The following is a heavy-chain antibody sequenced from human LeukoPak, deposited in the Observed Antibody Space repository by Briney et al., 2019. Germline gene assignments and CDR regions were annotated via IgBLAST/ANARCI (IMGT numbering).Heavy chain of an antibody. CDR2: IIPIFGTA. CDR3: AGLEFMRGYDIFDY. CDR1: GGTFSSYA. Sequence: ASVKVSCKASGGTFSSYAISWVRQAPGQGLEWMGGIIPIFGTANYAQKFQGRVTITADESTSTAYMELSSLRSEDTAVYYCAGLEFMRGYDIFDYWGQGTLVTVSS. V-gene: IGHV1-69*13. D-gene: IGHD5-12*01. J-gene: IGHJ4*02.